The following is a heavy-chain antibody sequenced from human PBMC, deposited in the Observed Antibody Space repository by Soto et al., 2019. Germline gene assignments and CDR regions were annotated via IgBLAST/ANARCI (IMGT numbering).Heavy chain of an antibody. Sequence: QVQLVESGGGVVQPGRSLRLSCAASGFTFSSYAMHWVRQAPGKGLEWVAVISYDGSDKYYADSVKGRFTISRDNSKNTLYLQMNRLRSEDTAVYYCARGGGTWELWATVSPHDHWGQGTLVTVSS. D-gene: IGHD1-26*01. J-gene: IGHJ4*02. CDR1: GFTFSSYA. CDR3: ARGGGTWELWATVSPHDH. CDR2: ISYDGSDK. V-gene: IGHV3-30-3*01.